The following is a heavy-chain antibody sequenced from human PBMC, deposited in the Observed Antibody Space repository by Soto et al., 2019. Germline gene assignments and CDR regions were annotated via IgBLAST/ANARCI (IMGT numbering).Heavy chain of an antibody. J-gene: IGHJ4*02. Sequence: LSLTCAVSGGSISSGGYSWSWIRQPPGKGLEWIGYIYHSGSTYYNPSLKSRVTISVDRSKNQFSLKLSSVTAADTAVYYCARGIPAAMGAFDYWGQGTLVTVSS. CDR3: ARGIPAAMGAFDY. V-gene: IGHV4-30-2*01. CDR1: GGSISSGGYS. D-gene: IGHD2-2*01. CDR2: IYHSGST.